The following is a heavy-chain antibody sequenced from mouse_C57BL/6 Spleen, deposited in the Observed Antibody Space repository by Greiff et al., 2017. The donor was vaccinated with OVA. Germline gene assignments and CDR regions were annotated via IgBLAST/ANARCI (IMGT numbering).Heavy chain of an antibody. J-gene: IGHJ2*01. CDR1: GFTFSDYG. Sequence: EVMLVESGGGLVKPGGSLKLSCAASGFTFSDYGMHWVRQAPEKGLEWVAYISSGSSTIYYADTVKGRFTIARDNAKNTLFLQMTSLRSEDTAMYYCARGGYDYDSYYFDYWGQGTTLTVSS. CDR2: ISSGSSTI. V-gene: IGHV5-17*01. CDR3: ARGGYDYDSYYFDY. D-gene: IGHD2-4*01.